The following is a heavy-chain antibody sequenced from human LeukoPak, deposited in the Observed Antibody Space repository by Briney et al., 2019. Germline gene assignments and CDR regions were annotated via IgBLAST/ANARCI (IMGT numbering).Heavy chain of an antibody. J-gene: IGHJ5*01. V-gene: IGHV3-7*01. CDR1: GFNMSDYW. CDR3: ARDIDWLDC. Sequence: PGGSLRLSCIASGFNMSDYWMCWVRQAPGKGLEWVANIKQDGSEIYSGDSLKGRFTISRDNAKNSLYLQMNSLRGEDTAVYYCARDIDWLDCWGQGTLVTVSS. D-gene: IGHD2-15*01. CDR2: IKQDGSEI.